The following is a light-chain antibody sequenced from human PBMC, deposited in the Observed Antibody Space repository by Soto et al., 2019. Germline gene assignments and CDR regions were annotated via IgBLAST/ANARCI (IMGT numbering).Light chain of an antibody. CDR2: GAS. Sequence: EIVLTQSPGTLSLSPGERATLSFRASQSVSSNYLAWYQQKPGQAPRLLIYGASSRATGIPDRFSGSGSGTDFTLTISRLEPEDFGTYYCQQYSNFPWTFGQGTRWIS. CDR3: QQYSNFPWT. J-gene: IGKJ1*01. V-gene: IGKV3-20*01. CDR1: QSVSSNY.